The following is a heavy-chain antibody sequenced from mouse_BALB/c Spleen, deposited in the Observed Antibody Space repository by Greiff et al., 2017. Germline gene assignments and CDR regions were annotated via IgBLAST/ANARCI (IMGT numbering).Heavy chain of an antibody. CDR1: GYNFTSYW. CDR2: INPSTGYT. D-gene: IGHD3-1*01. V-gene: IGHV1-7*01. Sequence: VQLQQSGAELAKPGASVKMSCQASGYNFTSYWMHWVKQRPGQGLEWIGYINPSTGYTEYNQKFKDKATLTADKSSSTAYMQLSSLTSEDSAVYYCARQLGLRWFAFWGQGTLVTVSA. CDR3: ARQLGLRWFAF. J-gene: IGHJ3*01.